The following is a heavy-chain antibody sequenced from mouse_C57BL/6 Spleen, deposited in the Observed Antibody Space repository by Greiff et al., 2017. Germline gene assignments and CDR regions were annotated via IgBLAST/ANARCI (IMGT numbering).Heavy chain of an antibody. Sequence: VKVVESGPELVKPGASVKISCKASGYAFSSSWMNWVKQRPGKGLEWIGRIYPGDGDTNYNGKFKGKATLTADKSSSTAYMQLSSLTSEDSAVYFCARLTGKGNYFDYWGQGTTLTVSS. CDR1: GYAFSSSW. CDR2: IYPGDGDT. V-gene: IGHV1-82*01. D-gene: IGHD4-1*01. CDR3: ARLTGKGNYFDY. J-gene: IGHJ2*01.